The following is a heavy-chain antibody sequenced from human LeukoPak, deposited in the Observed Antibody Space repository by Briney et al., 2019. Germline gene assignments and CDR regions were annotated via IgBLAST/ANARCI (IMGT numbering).Heavy chain of an antibody. CDR3: ASSYCSGGTCYSTGELDY. J-gene: IGHJ4*02. CDR2: ISSSSTTI. CDR1: GFTFSSYN. D-gene: IGHD2-15*01. Sequence: GGSLRLSCAASGFTFSSYNMTWVRQAPGKGLEWVSYISSSSTTIYYADSVKGRFTISRDNAKNSLYLQMNSLRADDTAVYYCASSYCSGGTCYSTGELDYWGQGTLVTVSS. V-gene: IGHV3-48*01.